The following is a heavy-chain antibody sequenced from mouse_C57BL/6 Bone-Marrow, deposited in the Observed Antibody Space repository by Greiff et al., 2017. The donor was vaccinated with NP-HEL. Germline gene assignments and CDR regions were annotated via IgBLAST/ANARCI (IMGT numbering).Heavy chain of an antibody. Sequence: VQLQQSGAELVRPGASVKLSCTASGFNIKDDYMHWVKQRPEQGLEWIGWIDPENGDTEYASKFQGKATITADTSSNTAYLQLSSLTSEDTAVFYCTSIVGYYYAMEYRGQGTPVT. J-gene: IGHJ4*01. CDR3: TSIVGYYYAMEY. CDR1: GFNIKDDY. V-gene: IGHV14-4*01. CDR2: IDPENGDT. D-gene: IGHD2-14*01.